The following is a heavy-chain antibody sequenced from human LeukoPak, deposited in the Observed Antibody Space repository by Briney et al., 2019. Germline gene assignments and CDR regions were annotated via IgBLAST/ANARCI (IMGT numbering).Heavy chain of an antibody. Sequence: ALVKVSCKASGYTFTGYYMHWARQAPGQGLEWMGWINPNSGDTNYAQKFQGRVTMTRDTSISTAYMELSRLRADDTAVYYCARDGNFDYWGQGTLVTVSS. D-gene: IGHD1-26*01. CDR3: ARDGNFDY. CDR2: INPNSGDT. CDR1: GYTFTGYY. V-gene: IGHV1-2*02. J-gene: IGHJ4*02.